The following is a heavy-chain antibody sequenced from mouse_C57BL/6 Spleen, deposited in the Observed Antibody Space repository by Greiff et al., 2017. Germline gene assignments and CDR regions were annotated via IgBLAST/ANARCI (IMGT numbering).Heavy chain of an antibody. D-gene: IGHD2-4*01. V-gene: IGHV1-81*01. CDR1: GYTFTSYG. CDR2: IYPRSGNT. CDR3: ARSGLYYEFAY. Sequence: VMLVESGAELARPGASVKLSCKASGYTFTSYGISWVKQRTGQGLEWIGEIYPRSGNTYYNEKFKGKATLTADKSSSTAYMELRSLTSEDSAVYFCARSGLYYEFAYWGQGTLVTVSA. J-gene: IGHJ3*01.